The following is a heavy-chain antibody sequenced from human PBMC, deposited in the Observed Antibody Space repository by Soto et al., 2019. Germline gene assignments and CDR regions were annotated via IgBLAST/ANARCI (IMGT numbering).Heavy chain of an antibody. CDR2: INHSGST. V-gene: IGHV4-34*01. CDR3: ARERGYSYGIIYYYYGMDG. J-gene: IGHJ6*01. Sequence: SETLSLTCAFYVVSFSGYYWSWIRHPPGKGLEWIGEINHSGSTNYNPSLKSRVTISVDTSKNQFSLKLSSVTAADTAVYYCARERGYSYGIIYYYYGMDGLGQGTTVTVSS. D-gene: IGHD5-18*01. CDR1: VVSFSGYY.